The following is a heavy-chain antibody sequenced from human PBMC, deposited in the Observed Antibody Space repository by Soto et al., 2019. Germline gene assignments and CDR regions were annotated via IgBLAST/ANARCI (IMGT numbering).Heavy chain of an antibody. J-gene: IGHJ4*02. CDR3: ARRGYYYDSSGYPSVWY. D-gene: IGHD3-22*01. CDR1: GGSISSSSYY. V-gene: IGHV4-39*01. CDR2: IYYSGST. Sequence: TSETLSLTXTVSGGSISSSSYYWGWIRQPPGKGLEWIGSIYYSGSTYYNPSLKSRVTISVDTSKNQFSLKLSSVTAADTAVYYCARRGYYYDSSGYPSVWYWGQGTLVTVSS.